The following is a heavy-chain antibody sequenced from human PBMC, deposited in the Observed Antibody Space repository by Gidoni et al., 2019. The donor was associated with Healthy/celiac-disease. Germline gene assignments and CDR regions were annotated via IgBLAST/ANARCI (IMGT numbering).Heavy chain of an antibody. CDR1: GFTFSSYA. J-gene: IGHJ3*02. CDR2: ISYDGSNK. Sequence: QVQLVESGGGVVQPGRSLRLSCAASGFTFSSYAMHWVRQAPGKGLEWVAVISYDGSNKYYADSVKGRFTISRDNSKNTLYLQMNSLRAEDTAVYYCAREPKDYAHAFDIWGQGTMVTVSS. D-gene: IGHD4-17*01. CDR3: AREPKDYAHAFDI. V-gene: IGHV3-30-3*01.